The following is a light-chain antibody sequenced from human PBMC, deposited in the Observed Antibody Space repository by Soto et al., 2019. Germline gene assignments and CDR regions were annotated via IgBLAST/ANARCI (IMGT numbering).Light chain of an antibody. J-gene: IGLJ1*01. V-gene: IGLV2-14*01. Sequence: QSVLTQPASVSGSPGQSTTISCTGTSSDVGGYDYVSWYQLHPGKAPKLMVFEVSNRPSGVSYRFSGSKSGNTASLTISGLQAEDEADYFCCSNSMGTAYIYGIWHQVTVL. CDR2: EVS. CDR3: CSNSMGTAYI. CDR1: SSDVGGYDY.